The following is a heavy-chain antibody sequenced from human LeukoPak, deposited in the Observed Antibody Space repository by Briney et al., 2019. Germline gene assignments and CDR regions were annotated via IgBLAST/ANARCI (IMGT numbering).Heavy chain of an antibody. CDR2: IRGGGDAV. V-gene: IGHV3-48*03. J-gene: IGHJ4*02. CDR1: GFIFSSYD. Sequence: GGSLRLSCAASGFIFSSYDMNWVRQAPGKGLEWISCIRGGGDAVYYADSVKGRFTISRDNAKNSLFLQMNSLRAEDTAVYYCSTRGPPDFDSWGPGTLVTVSS. CDR3: STRGPPDFDS.